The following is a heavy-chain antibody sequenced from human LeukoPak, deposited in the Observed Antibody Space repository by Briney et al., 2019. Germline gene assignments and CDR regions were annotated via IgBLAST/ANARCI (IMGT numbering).Heavy chain of an antibody. V-gene: IGHV3-30*02. D-gene: IGHD6-19*01. J-gene: IGHJ4*02. CDR3: ARGLYFDY. CDR1: GFTFSSYG. CDR2: IRYDGSNK. Sequence: PGGSLRLSCAASGFTFSSYGMHWVRQAPGKGLEWVAFIRYDGSNKYYADSVKGRFTISRDNAKNSLYLQMNSLRAEDTAVYYCARGLYFDYWGQGTLVTVSS.